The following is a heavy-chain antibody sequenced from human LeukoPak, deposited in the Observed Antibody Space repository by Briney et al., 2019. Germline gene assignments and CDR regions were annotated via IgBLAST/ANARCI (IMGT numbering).Heavy chain of an antibody. CDR3: ARSGSSGYYPTRGYYFDY. CDR2: IYHSGST. D-gene: IGHD3-22*01. CDR1: GYSISSANY. J-gene: IGHJ4*02. Sequence: PSETLSLTCTVSGYSISSANYWAWIRRPPGKALEWIGSIYHSGSTYYNPSLKSRVTISVDTSKNEFSLKLSSVTAADTAVYYCARSGSSGYYPTRGYYFDYWGQGTLVTVSS. V-gene: IGHV4-38-2*02.